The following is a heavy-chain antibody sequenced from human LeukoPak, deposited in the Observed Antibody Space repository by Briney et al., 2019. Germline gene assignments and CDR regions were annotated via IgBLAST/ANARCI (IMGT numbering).Heavy chain of an antibody. D-gene: IGHD3-3*01. CDR2: IYPGDSDT. CDR1: GYSFTSYW. J-gene: IGHJ6*03. Sequence: GXSLKISCKGSGYSFTSYWIGWVRQMPGKGLEWMGIIYPGDSDTRYSPSFQGQVTISADKSISTAYLQWSSLKASDTAMYYCARSYDSYYYYMDVWGKGTTVTVSS. V-gene: IGHV5-51*01. CDR3: ARSYDSYYYYMDV.